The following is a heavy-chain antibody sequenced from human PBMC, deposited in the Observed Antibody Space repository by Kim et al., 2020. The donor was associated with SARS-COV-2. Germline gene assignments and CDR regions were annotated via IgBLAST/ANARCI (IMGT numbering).Heavy chain of an antibody. D-gene: IGHD3-9*01. J-gene: IGHJ2*01. V-gene: IGHV3-66*01. Sequence: GGSLRLSCAASGFTVSSNYMSWVRQAPGKGLEWVSVIYSGGSTYYADSVKGRFTISRDNSKNTLYLQMNSLRAEDTAVYYCARDHDAYYDILTGYYKRYWYFDLWGRGNLVTVSS. CDR3: ARDHDAYYDILTGYYKRYWYFDL. CDR2: IYSGGST. CDR1: GFTVSSNY.